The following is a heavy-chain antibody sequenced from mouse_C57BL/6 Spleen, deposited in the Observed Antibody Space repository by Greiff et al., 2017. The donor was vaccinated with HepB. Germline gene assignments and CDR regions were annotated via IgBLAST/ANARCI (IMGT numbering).Heavy chain of an antibody. J-gene: IGHJ2*01. CDR2: IDPNSGGT. Sequence: VQLQQPGAELVKPGASVKLSCKASGYTFTSYWMHWVKQSPGRSLGWIGRIDPNSGGTKYNEKFKSKATLTVDKPSSTAYMQLSSLTSEDSAVYCCARGDYYGSSSDYWGQGTTLTVSS. CDR3: ARGDYYGSSSDY. CDR1: GYTFTSYW. D-gene: IGHD1-1*01. V-gene: IGHV1-72*01.